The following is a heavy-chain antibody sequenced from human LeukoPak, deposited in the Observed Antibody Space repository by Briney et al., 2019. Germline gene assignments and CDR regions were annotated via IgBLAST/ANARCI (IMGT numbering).Heavy chain of an antibody. CDR2: IRYDGSNK. J-gene: IGHJ4*02. CDR3: AKDYSYGIDY. Sequence: GGSLRLSCAASGFTFSSYAMSWVRQAPGKGLEWVAFIRYDGSNKYYADSVKGRFTISRDNSKNTLYLQMNSLRAEDTAVYYCAKDYSYGIDYWGQGTLVTVSS. D-gene: IGHD5-18*01. V-gene: IGHV3-30*02. CDR1: GFTFSSYA.